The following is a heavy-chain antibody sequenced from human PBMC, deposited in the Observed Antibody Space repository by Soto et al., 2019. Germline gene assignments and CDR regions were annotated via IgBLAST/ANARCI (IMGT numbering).Heavy chain of an antibody. CDR1: GFTFSSYW. J-gene: IGHJ6*02. V-gene: IGHV3-7*01. D-gene: IGHD4-17*01. Sequence: GGSLRLSCAASGFTFSSYWMSWVRQAPGKGLEWVANIKQDGSEKYYVDSVKGRFTISRDNAKNSLYLQMNSLRAEDTAVYYCARDFPHDYVDYVNYYGMDVWGQGTTVTVSS. CDR3: ARDFPHDYVDYVNYYGMDV. CDR2: IKQDGSEK.